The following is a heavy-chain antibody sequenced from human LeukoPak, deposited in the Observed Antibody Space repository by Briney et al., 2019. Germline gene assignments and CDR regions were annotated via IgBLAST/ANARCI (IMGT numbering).Heavy chain of an antibody. J-gene: IGHJ3*02. Sequence: GGSLRLSCAASGFSFSSYAMSWVRQAPGEGLEWVSSITTSGGSTYYADSVKGRFTISRDNAKNTLYLQMNSLRAEDTAVYYCAKDHYVSGRYDAFDIWGQGTMVTVSS. CDR2: ITTSGGST. CDR1: GFSFSSYA. D-gene: IGHD3-10*01. V-gene: IGHV3-23*01. CDR3: AKDHYVSGRYDAFDI.